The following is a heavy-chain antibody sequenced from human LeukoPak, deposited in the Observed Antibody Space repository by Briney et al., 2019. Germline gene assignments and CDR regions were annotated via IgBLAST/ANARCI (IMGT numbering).Heavy chain of an antibody. J-gene: IGHJ4*02. D-gene: IGHD2/OR15-2a*01. Sequence: SQILSLTCAISGDSVSSNSGSWHWIRQSPSRGLEWLGRTYYRSKWYNDYAVSVNSRITINPDASNNQLSLQLNSVTPEDTAVYYCAREKASMLDYWGQGTLVTVSS. CDR1: GDSVSSNSGS. CDR2: TYYRSKWYN. V-gene: IGHV6-1*01. CDR3: AREKASMLDY.